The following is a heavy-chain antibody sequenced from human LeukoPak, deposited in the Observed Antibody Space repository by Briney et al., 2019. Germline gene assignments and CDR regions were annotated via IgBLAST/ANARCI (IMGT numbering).Heavy chain of an antibody. J-gene: IGHJ2*01. CDR3: ATDYYDNGDWYFDL. D-gene: IGHD3-22*01. Sequence: GASVKVSCKASGYIFTGYYIHWVRQAPGQGLEWMGWISPYNGNTNYAQKLQGRVTMTTDTSTTTAYMELRSLRSDDTALYYCATDYYDNGDWYFDLWGRGTLVTVSS. V-gene: IGHV1-18*04. CDR2: ISPYNGNT. CDR1: GYIFTGYY.